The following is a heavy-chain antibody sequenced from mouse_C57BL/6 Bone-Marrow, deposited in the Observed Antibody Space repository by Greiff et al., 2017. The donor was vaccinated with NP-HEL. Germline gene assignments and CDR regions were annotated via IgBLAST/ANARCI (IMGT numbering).Heavy chain of an antibody. V-gene: IGHV1-81*01. CDR1: GYTFTSYG. CDR3: ARYDYGSTYGNYFDY. D-gene: IGHD1-1*01. Sequence: LVESGAELARPGASVKLSCKASGYTFTSYGISWVKQRTGQGLEWIGEIYPRSGNTYYNEKFKGKATLTADKSSSTAYMELRSLTSEDSAVYFCARYDYGSTYGNYFDYWGQGTTLTVSS. J-gene: IGHJ2*01. CDR2: IYPRSGNT.